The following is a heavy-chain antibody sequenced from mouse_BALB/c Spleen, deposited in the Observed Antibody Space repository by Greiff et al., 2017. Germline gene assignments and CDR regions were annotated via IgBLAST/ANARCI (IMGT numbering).Heavy chain of an antibody. CDR2: INPSNGRT. V-gene: IGHV1S81*02. CDR3: ARTSYENYFDY. Sequence: QVQLQQPGAELVKPGASVKLSCKASGYTFTSYWMHWVKQRPGQGLEWIGEINPSNGRTNYNEKFKSKATLTVDKSSSTAYMQLSSLTSEDSAVYYCARTSYENYFDYWGQGTTLTVSS. D-gene: IGHD2-3*01. CDR1: GYTFTSYW. J-gene: IGHJ2*01.